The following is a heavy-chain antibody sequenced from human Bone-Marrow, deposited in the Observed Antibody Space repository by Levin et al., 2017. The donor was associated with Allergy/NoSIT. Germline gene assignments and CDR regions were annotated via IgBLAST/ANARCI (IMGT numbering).Heavy chain of an antibody. CDR3: ARGWISRPTNFDY. D-gene: IGHD2-2*03. Sequence: ASVKVSCKASGYTFTGYYMHWVRQAPGQGLEWMGWINPNSGGTNYAQKFQGRVTMTRDTSISTAYMELSRLRSDDTAVYYCARGWISRPTNFDYWGQGTLVTVSS. V-gene: IGHV1-2*02. CDR1: GYTFTGYY. J-gene: IGHJ4*02. CDR2: INPNSGGT.